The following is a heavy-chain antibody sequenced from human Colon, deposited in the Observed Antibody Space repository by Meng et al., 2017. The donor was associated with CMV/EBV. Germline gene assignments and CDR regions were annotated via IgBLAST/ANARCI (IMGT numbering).Heavy chain of an antibody. J-gene: IGHJ4*02. V-gene: IGHV4-34*01. CDR3: ARGRYSGYFDY. D-gene: IGHD5-12*01. CDR2: INQSGNT. Sequence: LTCDVYGGSFSGYRWSWIRQSPGKGLEWIGEINQSGNTNYNPSLKSRLIISLDTSKNQFSLKSTSVTAADTGVFYCARGRYSGYFDYWGQGTLVTVSS. CDR1: GGSFSGYR.